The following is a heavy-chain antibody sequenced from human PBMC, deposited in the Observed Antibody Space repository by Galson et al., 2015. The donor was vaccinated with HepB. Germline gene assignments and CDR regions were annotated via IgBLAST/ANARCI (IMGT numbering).Heavy chain of an antibody. V-gene: IGHV3-23*01. D-gene: IGHD2-21*01. CDR1: GFIFSTYD. CDR3: TKDPRFVVVPYTED. CDR2: ISGSGRRT. J-gene: IGHJ4*02. Sequence: SLRLSCAASGFIFSTYDMCWARQAPGRGLEWISSISGSGRRTYYADSVKGRFTISRDNAKNTLYLEMDTLSAGDTAVYYCTKDPRFVVVPYTEDWGQGTLVTVSS.